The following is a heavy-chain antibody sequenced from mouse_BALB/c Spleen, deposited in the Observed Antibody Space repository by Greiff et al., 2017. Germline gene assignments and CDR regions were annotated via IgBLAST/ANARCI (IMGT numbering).Heavy chain of an antibody. V-gene: IGHV5-12-1*01. CDR3: ARHEGSFGYDDGAWFAY. D-gene: IGHD2-2*01. Sequence: EVQLVESGGGLVKPGGSLKLSCAASGFAFSSYDMSWVRQTPEKRLEWVAYISSGGGSTYYPDTVKGRFTISRDNAKNTLYLQMSSLKSEDTAMYYCARHEGSFGYDDGAWFAYWGQGTLVTVSA. CDR2: ISSGGGST. CDR1: GFAFSSYD. J-gene: IGHJ3*01.